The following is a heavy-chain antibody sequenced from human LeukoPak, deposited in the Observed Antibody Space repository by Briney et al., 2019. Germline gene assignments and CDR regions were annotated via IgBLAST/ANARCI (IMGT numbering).Heavy chain of an antibody. CDR2: ISAGNGRT. Sequence: PGGSLRLSCAASGFTFSTFAMNWVRQAPGKGLEWVSGISAGNGRTYYADSVKGRFTISRDNSKNTLFLQMNNLRAEDTAVYYCAKDFVRLLEYLLDVYDIWGQGTMVTVSS. D-gene: IGHD3-3*01. V-gene: IGHV3-23*01. J-gene: IGHJ3*02. CDR3: AKDFVRLLEYLLDVYDI. CDR1: GFTFSTFA.